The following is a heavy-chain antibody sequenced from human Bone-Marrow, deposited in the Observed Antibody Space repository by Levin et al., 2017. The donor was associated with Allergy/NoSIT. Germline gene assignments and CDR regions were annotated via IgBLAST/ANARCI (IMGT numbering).Heavy chain of an antibody. CDR1: GYSFSTTW. D-gene: IGHD3-10*01. V-gene: IGHV5-51*01. CDR3: AKHTGTLFEF. Sequence: GESLKISCQASGYSFSTTWIGWVRQMPGKGLEFVGVIFPSDSDTVYSPSFQGQVTISVDKSINPAYLHWSSLKASDTATYYCAKHTGTLFEFWGQGALVTVSS. J-gene: IGHJ4*02. CDR2: IFPSDSDT.